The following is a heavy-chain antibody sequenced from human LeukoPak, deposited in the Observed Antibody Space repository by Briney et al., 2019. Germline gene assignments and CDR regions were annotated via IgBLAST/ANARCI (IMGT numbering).Heavy chain of an antibody. Sequence: SGGSLRLSCAASGFTLKNYWMSWVRQAPGKGLEWVANIKQDGSEKNYVDSVKGRFTISRDNAKNSLYLQVSSLRAEDTAVYYCARDTYNYDTSGYGLRYWGQGTLVTVSS. CDR3: ARDTYNYDTSGYGLRY. CDR1: GFTLKNYW. J-gene: IGHJ4*02. V-gene: IGHV3-7*01. CDR2: IKQDGSEK. D-gene: IGHD3-22*01.